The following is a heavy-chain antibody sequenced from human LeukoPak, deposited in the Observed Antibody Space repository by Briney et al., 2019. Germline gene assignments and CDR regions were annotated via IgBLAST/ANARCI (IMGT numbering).Heavy chain of an antibody. D-gene: IGHD3-9*01. CDR3: ATAYDISTGLGRAFDI. Sequence: ASVKVSCKVSGYTLTELSMHWVRQAPGKGLEWMGGFDPEDGETIYAQKFQGRVTMTEDTSTDTAYMELSSLRSEDTAVYYCATAYDISTGLGRAFDIWGQGTMVTVSS. CDR2: FDPEDGET. J-gene: IGHJ3*02. V-gene: IGHV1-24*01. CDR1: GYTLTELS.